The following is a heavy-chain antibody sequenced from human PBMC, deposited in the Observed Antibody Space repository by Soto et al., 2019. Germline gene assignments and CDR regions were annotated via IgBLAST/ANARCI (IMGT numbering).Heavy chain of an antibody. CDR2: ISAYNGNT. CDR3: ARAFPPPIAAAGFVSNWFDP. V-gene: IGHV1-18*01. CDR1: GYTFTSYG. J-gene: IGHJ5*02. D-gene: IGHD6-13*01. Sequence: QVQLVQSGAEVKKPGASVKVSCKASGYTFTSYGISWVRQAPGQGLEWMGWISAYNGNTNYAQKLQGRVTMTTDTSXXTXYXXLRSLRSDDTAVYYCARAFPPPIAAAGFVSNWFDPWGQGTLVTVSS.